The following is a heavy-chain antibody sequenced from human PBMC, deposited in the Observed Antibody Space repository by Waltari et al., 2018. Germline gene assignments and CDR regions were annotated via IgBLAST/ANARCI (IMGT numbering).Heavy chain of an antibody. V-gene: IGHV3-23*01. CDR3: ARHLYSIDYLELAK. J-gene: IGHJ4*02. D-gene: IGHD3-22*01. CDR1: GLTFIGTA. Sequence: EEHLLESGGGLAQPGGSLRLSCAASGLTFIGTAMIWVRQAPGKGLEWVSGISDSGVITKYADSVKGRFTVSRDNSKNTVFLHLNSLRAEDTAIYYCARHLYSIDYLELAKWGQGTLVTVSS. CDR2: ISDSGVIT.